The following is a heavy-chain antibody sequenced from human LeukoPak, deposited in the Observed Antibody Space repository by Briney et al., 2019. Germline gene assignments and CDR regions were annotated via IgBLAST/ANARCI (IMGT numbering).Heavy chain of an antibody. CDR3: ASEYSGYDYSSYYYYYMDV. J-gene: IGHJ6*03. V-gene: IGHV4-4*07. CDR1: GCSISSYY. CDR2: IYTSGST. Sequence: SETLSLTCTVSGCSISSYYWSWIRQPAGKGLEWIGRIYTSGSTNYNPPLKSRVTMSVDTSKNQFSLKLSSVTAADTVVYYCASEYSGYDYSSYYYYYMDVWGKGTTVTVSS. D-gene: IGHD5-12*01.